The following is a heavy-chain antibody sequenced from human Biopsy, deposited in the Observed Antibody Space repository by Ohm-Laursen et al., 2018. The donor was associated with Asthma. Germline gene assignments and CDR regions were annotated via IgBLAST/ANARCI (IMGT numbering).Heavy chain of an antibody. D-gene: IGHD3-16*02. V-gene: IGHV3-30*03. CDR3: ARDLHPTNHLGELSEGFDY. CDR1: GFTFSSYG. J-gene: IGHJ4*02. Sequence: SLRLSCAASGFTFSSYGMHWVRQAPGKGLEWVAVISYDGSNKYYADSVKGRFTISRDNSKNALYLQMNSLRAEDTAVYYCARDLHPTNHLGELSEGFDYWGQGTLVTVSS. CDR2: ISYDGSNK.